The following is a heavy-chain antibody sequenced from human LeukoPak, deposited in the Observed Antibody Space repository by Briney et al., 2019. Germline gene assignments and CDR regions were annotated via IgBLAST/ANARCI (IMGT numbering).Heavy chain of an antibody. V-gene: IGHV3-53*01. CDR2: LYSGGNT. CDR1: EFTVSSNY. Sequence: PGGSLRLSCAASEFTVSSNYMSWVRQAPGKGLEWVSVLYSGGNTYYADSVKGRFTISRDNSKNTLYLQMNSLRAEDTAVYYCAKDSRYQLSLFDYWGQGTLVTVSS. D-gene: IGHD2-2*01. J-gene: IGHJ4*02. CDR3: AKDSRYQLSLFDY.